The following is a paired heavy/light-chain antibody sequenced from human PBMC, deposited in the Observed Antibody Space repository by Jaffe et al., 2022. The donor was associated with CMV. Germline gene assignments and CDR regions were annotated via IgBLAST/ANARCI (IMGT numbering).Light chain of an antibody. CDR2: SNN. V-gene: IGLV1-44*01. Sequence: QSVLTQPPSASGTPGQRVTISCSGSSSNIGSNTVNWYQQLPGTAPKLLIYSNNQRPSGVPDRFSGSKSGTSASLAISGLQSEDEADYYCAAWDDSLNVPVFGGGTKLTVL. J-gene: IGLJ3*02. CDR1: SSNIGSNT. CDR3: AAWDDSLNVPV.
Heavy chain of an antibody. V-gene: IGHV1-2*04. CDR2: INPNSGGT. Sequence: QVQLVQSGAEVKKPGASVKVSCKASGYTFTGYYMHWVRQAPGQGLEWMGWINPNSGGTNYAQKFQGWVTMTRDTSISTAYMELSRLRSDDTAVYYCARAHYCSSTSCPPFLIGNDPWFDPWGQGTLVTVSS. CDR1: GYTFTGYY. CDR3: ARAHYCSSTSCPPFLIGNDPWFDP. J-gene: IGHJ5*02. D-gene: IGHD2-2*01.